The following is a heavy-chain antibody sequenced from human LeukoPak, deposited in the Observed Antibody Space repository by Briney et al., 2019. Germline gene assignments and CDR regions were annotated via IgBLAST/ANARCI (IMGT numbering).Heavy chain of an antibody. V-gene: IGHV3-23*01. J-gene: IGHJ5*02. CDR2: ITGTGDRI. D-gene: IGHD7-27*01. CDR3: GRDRNWGAFDP. Sequence: GGSLRLSCATSGFTFSSHAMSWVRQAPGKGLEWVSTITGTGDRIYYADSVKGRFTISRDNSKNTVSLQMNSLRVEDTALYYCGRDRNWGAFDPWGQGTPVTVSS. CDR1: GFTFSSHA.